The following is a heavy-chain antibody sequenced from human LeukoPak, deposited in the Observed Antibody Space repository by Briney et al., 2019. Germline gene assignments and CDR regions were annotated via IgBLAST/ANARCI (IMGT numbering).Heavy chain of an antibody. D-gene: IGHD6-19*01. Sequence: PGGSLRLSCAASGFTFSSYAMSWVRQAPGKGLEWVSAISGSGGSTYYADSVKGRFTISRDNSKNTLYLQMNSLRAEDTAVYYCAKDFIRAYSSGWNYWGQGTLVTVSS. CDR2: ISGSGGST. CDR3: AKDFIRAYSSGWNY. CDR1: GFTFSSYA. V-gene: IGHV3-23*01. J-gene: IGHJ4*02.